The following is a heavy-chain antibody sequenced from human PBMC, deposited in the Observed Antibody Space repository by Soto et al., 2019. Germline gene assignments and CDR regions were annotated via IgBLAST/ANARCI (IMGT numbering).Heavy chain of an antibody. J-gene: IGHJ4*02. CDR3: ARGPGDCSSTSCSGVIFDY. Sequence: PSETLSLTSAVYGGSFSGYYWSWIRQPPGKGLEWIGEINHSGSTNYNPSLKSRVTISVDTSKNQFSLKLSSVTAADTAVYYCARGPGDCSSTSCSGVIFDYWGQGTLVTVS. CDR2: INHSGST. D-gene: IGHD2-2*01. CDR1: GGSFSGYY. V-gene: IGHV4-34*01.